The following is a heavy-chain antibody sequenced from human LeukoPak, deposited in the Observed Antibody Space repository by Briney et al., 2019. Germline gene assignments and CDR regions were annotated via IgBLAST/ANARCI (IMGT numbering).Heavy chain of an antibody. CDR1: GFTFSSYS. V-gene: IGHV3-49*04. J-gene: IGHJ4*02. Sequence: GGSLRLSCAASGFTFSSYSMNWVRQAPGKGLEWVGFIRSKAYGGTTEYAASVKGRFTISRDDSKSIAYLQMNSLKTEDTAVYYCTTYYYDSSGYPVVVDYWGQGTLVTVSS. CDR2: IRSKAYGGTT. D-gene: IGHD3-22*01. CDR3: TTYYYDSSGYPVVVDY.